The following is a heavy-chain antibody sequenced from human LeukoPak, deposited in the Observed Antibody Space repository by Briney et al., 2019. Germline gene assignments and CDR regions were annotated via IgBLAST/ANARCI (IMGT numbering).Heavy chain of an antibody. CDR2: ITDSGSST. Sequence: GGSLRLSCAASGFPFSNYAMSWVRQPPGKGLELVSVITDSGSSTYYPDSVKGRFTISRDNSKNTLYLQMNSLRAEDTAVYHCAKGTLRYCTSGRCYPLDYWGQGTPVTVSS. V-gene: IGHV3-23*01. CDR1: GFPFSNYA. J-gene: IGHJ4*02. CDR3: AKGTLRYCTSGRCYPLDY. D-gene: IGHD2-15*01.